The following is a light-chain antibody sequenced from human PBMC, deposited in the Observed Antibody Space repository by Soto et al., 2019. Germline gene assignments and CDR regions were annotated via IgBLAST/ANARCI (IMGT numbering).Light chain of an antibody. J-gene: IGLJ3*02. Sequence: SYELTQPSSVSVSPGQTAKITCSGDLLTKKYTRWFQQKPGQAPVLVIFKDSERPSGIPERFSASSSGTTVTLTISGAQVEDEADYYCYATADTSWVFGGGTKLTVL. CDR3: YATADTSWV. CDR1: LLTKKY. CDR2: KDS. V-gene: IGLV3-27*01.